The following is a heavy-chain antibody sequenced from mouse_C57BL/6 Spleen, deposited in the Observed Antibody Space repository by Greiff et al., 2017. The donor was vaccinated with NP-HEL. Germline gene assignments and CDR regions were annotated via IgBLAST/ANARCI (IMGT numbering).Heavy chain of an antibody. J-gene: IGHJ4*01. Sequence: EVKLMESEGGLVQPGSSMKLSCTASGFTFSDYYMAWVRQVPEKGLEWVANINYDGSSTYYLDSLKSRFIISRDNAKNILYLQMSSLKSEDTATYYCARVYDYDVGAMDYWGQGTSVTVSS. V-gene: IGHV5-16*01. D-gene: IGHD2-4*01. CDR3: ARVYDYDVGAMDY. CDR2: INYDGSST. CDR1: GFTFSDYY.